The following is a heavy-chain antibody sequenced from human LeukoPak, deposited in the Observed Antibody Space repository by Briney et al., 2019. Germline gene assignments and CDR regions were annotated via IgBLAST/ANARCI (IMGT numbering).Heavy chain of an antibody. Sequence: GGSLRLSCAASGFTFSSYAMSWVRQAPGKGLEWVSAISGSGSSTYYADSVKGRFTTSRDNTNNSLYLQMNSPVAEATAVYYFARVNFDILTGPYYLAYWGERPLLPVSS. CDR2: ISGSGSST. CDR3: ARVNFDILTGPYYLAY. CDR1: GFTFSSYA. V-gene: IGHV3-23*01. D-gene: IGHD3-9*01. J-gene: IGHJ4*02.